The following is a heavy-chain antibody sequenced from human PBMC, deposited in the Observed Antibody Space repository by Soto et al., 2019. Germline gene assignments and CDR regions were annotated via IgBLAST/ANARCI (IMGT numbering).Heavy chain of an antibody. Sequence: QVQLVESGGGVVQPGRSLRLSCAASGFTFSSYGMHWVRQAPGKGLEWVAVISYDGSNKYYADSVKGRFTISRDNSKNTLYLLMNSLRDEDTAVYYCAKSGGNWNYSPWYFDLSGRGTLVTVSS. V-gene: IGHV3-30*18. CDR3: AKSGGNWNYSPWYFDL. J-gene: IGHJ2*01. CDR2: ISYDGSNK. CDR1: GFTFSSYG. D-gene: IGHD1-7*01.